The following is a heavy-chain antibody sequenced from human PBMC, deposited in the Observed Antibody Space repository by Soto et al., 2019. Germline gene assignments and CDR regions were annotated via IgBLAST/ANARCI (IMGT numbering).Heavy chain of an antibody. D-gene: IGHD3-9*01. Sequence: PSETLSLTCTVSGGSISSYYWSWIRQPPGKGLEWIGYIYYSGSTNYNPSLKSRVTISVDTSKNQLSLKLSSVTAADTAVYYCARHPSYYDILTGYDYYYYMDVWGKGTTVTVSS. CDR2: IYYSGST. J-gene: IGHJ6*03. CDR1: GGSISSYY. V-gene: IGHV4-59*08. CDR3: ARHPSYYDILTGYDYYYYMDV.